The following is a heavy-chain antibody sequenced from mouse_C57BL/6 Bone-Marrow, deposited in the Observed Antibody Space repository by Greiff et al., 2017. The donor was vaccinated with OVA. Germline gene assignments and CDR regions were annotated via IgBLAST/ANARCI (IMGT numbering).Heavy chain of an antibody. Sequence: VQLQQSGAELVRPGASVKLSCPASGFNIKDDYMHWVKQRPEQGLEWIGWIDPENGDTEYASKFQGKATITADTSSNTAYLQLSSLTSEDTAVYYCTTTYYYGTLYYFDYWGQGTTLTVSS. CDR3: TTTYYYGTLYYFDY. CDR1: GFNIKDDY. J-gene: IGHJ2*01. D-gene: IGHD1-1*01. V-gene: IGHV14-4*01. CDR2: IDPENGDT.